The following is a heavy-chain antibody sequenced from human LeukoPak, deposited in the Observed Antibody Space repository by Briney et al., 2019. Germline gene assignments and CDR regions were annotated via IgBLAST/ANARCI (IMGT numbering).Heavy chain of an antibody. D-gene: IGHD2-2*01. Sequence: SVKVSCKAPGGTFSSYAISWVRQAPGQGLEWMGRIIPIFGTANYAQKFQGRVTITTDESTSTAYMELSSLRSEDTAVYYCARTYCSSTSCLDYAIDYWGQGTLVTVSS. CDR2: IIPIFGTA. CDR3: ARTYCSSTSCLDYAIDY. J-gene: IGHJ4*02. V-gene: IGHV1-69*05. CDR1: GGTFSSYA.